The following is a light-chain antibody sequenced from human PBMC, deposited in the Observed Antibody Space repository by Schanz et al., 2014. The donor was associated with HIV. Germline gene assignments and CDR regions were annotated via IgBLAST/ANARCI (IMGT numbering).Light chain of an antibody. J-gene: IGKJ4*01. CDR3: QYFGNSGGT. V-gene: IGKV3-20*01. CDR1: QRLSSSY. CDR2: ATS. Sequence: EIVLTQSPGSLSLSPGGRATLSCGASQRLSSSYLAWYQQKRDQPPRLVIYATSTRDAGIPDRFSGTGSGRDFTLTISSLEPEDFAVYYCQYFGNSGGTFGGGTKVEIK.